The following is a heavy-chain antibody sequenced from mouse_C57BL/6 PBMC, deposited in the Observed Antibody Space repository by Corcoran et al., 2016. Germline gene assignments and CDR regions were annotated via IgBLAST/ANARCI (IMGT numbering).Heavy chain of an antibody. CDR1: GYTFTDYY. Sequence: EVQLQQSGPVLVKPGASVKMPCKAAGYTFTDYYMNWVKQSHGKSLEWIGVINPNNGGTIYNQKFKGKATLTVDKSSSTAYMELRSLTSEDTAVYYCARGIHWYFDVWGTGTTVTVSS. CDR3: ARGIHWYFDV. J-gene: IGHJ1*03. V-gene: IGHV1-18*01. CDR2: INPNNGGT.